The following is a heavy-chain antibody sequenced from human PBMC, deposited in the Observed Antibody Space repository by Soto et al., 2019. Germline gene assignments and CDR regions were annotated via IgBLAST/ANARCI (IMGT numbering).Heavy chain of an antibody. J-gene: IGHJ4*02. Sequence: ASVKVSCKASGYTFTSYGISWVRQAPGQGLEWMGWISAYNGNTNYAQKLQGRVTMTTDTSTSTAYMELRSLISDDTAVYYCARDIPRIYYDSSGYYLHYWGQGTLVTVSS. D-gene: IGHD3-22*01. CDR1: GYTFTSYG. CDR2: ISAYNGNT. V-gene: IGHV1-18*01. CDR3: ARDIPRIYYDSSGYYLHY.